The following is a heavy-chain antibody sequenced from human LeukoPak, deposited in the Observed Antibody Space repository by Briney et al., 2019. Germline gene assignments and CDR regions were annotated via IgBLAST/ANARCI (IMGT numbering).Heavy chain of an antibody. J-gene: IGHJ5*02. V-gene: IGHV4-38-2*02. CDR1: GYSISSGYY. Sequence: PSETLSLTCTVSGYSISSGYYWSWIRQPPGKGLEWIGEINHSGSTNYNPSLKSRVTISVDTSKNQFSLKLSSVTAADTAVYYCARHRNYNWNPRWFDPWGQGTLVTVSS. D-gene: IGHD1-20*01. CDR3: ARHRNYNWNPRWFDP. CDR2: INHSGST.